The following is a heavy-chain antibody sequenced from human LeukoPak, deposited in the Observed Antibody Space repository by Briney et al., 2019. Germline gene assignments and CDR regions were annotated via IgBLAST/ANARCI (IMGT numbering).Heavy chain of an antibody. Sequence: SETLSLTCTVSGGSISSLTYYWGWIRQPPGKGLEWIASIYYSGTTYYSPSLKSRVTISVNRSNNQFSLRLTSVTAADTAVYFCAGYSSGWSSGGGYWGQGTLVTASS. D-gene: IGHD6-19*01. CDR2: IYYSGTT. J-gene: IGHJ4*02. CDR3: AGYSSGWSSGGGY. CDR1: GGSISSLTYY. V-gene: IGHV4-39*01.